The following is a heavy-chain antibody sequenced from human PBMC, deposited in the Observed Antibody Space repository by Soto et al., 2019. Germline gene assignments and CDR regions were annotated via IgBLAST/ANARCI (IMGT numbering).Heavy chain of an antibody. D-gene: IGHD6-13*01. V-gene: IGHV4-39*01. J-gene: IGHJ1*01. Sequence: SETLSLTCSVSGGSISSSSYYWGWIRQPPGKGLEWIGSIKYSGSTYYNPSLKSRATISVDTSKNQFSLKLSSVTAADTAVYYCARQGYSSSWYPGELQNWGQGTLVTVSS. CDR2: IKYSGST. CDR1: GGSISSSSYY. CDR3: ARQGYSSSWYPGELQN.